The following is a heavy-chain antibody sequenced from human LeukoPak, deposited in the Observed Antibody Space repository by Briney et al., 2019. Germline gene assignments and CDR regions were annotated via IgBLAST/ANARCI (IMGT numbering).Heavy chain of an antibody. J-gene: IGHJ4*02. CDR3: ARQPPDTASFDY. Sequence: SETLSLTCTVSGDSISSSYWSWIRKPPGMGLEWIGFIYIGGYNYNPSLKSRVTMSVDTSKNQVSLKVNSVTAADTAVYFCARQPPDTASFDYWGQGTLVTVSS. CDR2: IYIGGY. D-gene: IGHD3-22*01. CDR1: GDSISSSY. V-gene: IGHV4-59*01.